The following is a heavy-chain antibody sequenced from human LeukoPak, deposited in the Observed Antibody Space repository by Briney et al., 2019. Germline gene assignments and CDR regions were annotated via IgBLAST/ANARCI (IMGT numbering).Heavy chain of an antibody. J-gene: IGHJ4*02. Sequence: SETLSLTCTVSGGSITSYYLSWIRQPPGKGLEWIGYIYYSGSTNYNPSLKSRVTISVDTSKNQFSLKLSSVIAAGTAVHYCARFRLSNGGDCYIVCWGRGTLVTVSS. CDR1: GGSITSYY. CDR2: IYYSGST. V-gene: IGHV4-59*01. D-gene: IGHD2-21*02. CDR3: ARFRLSNGGDCYIVC.